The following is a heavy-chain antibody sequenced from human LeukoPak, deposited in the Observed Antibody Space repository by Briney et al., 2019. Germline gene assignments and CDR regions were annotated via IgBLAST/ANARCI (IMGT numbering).Heavy chain of an antibody. V-gene: IGHV1-69*05. J-gene: IGHJ4*02. D-gene: IGHD5-18*01. CDR2: IIPIFGTA. Sequence: GASVKVSCKASVGTFSSYAISWVRQAPGQGLEWMGGIIPIFGTANYAQKFQGRVTITTDESTSTAYMELSSLRSEDTAVYYCARGVIQLWLRFDYWGQGTLVTVSS. CDR3: ARGVIQLWLRFDY. CDR1: VGTFSSYA.